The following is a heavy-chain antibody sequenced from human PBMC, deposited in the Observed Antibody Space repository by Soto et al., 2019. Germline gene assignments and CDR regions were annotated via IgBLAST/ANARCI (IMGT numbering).Heavy chain of an antibody. CDR3: AHRLARIPGGYDYFDY. Sequence: QITLKESGPTLVKPTQTLTLTCTFSGFSLSTSGVGVGWIRQPPGKALEWLALIYWDDDKRYSPSLKSRLTITKDTSKNQVVLTMTNMDPVDTATYYCAHRLARIPGGYDYFDYWGQGTLVTVSS. J-gene: IGHJ4*02. CDR2: IYWDDDK. V-gene: IGHV2-5*02. D-gene: IGHD5-12*01. CDR1: GFSLSTSGVG.